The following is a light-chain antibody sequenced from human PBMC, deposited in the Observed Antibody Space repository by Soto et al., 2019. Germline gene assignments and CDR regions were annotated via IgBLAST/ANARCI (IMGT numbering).Light chain of an antibody. CDR3: QQYGSSPPEVT. CDR2: GAS. J-gene: IGKJ4*01. CDR1: QSVSTNY. V-gene: IGKV3-20*01. Sequence: EILLTQSPGTLSLSPGERATLSCRSSQSVSTNYLALYQQKPGQAPRLLIYGASNRATGIPDRFSGSGSGTDFTLTISRLEPEDFAVYYCQQYGSSPPEVTFGGGTKVDIK.